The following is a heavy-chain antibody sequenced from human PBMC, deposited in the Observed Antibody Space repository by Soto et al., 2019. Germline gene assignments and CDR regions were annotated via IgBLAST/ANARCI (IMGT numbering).Heavy chain of an antibody. V-gene: IGHV4-61*01. CDR1: GGSVXSGSYY. CDR3: ARGRRTTVTIDY. CDR2: IYYSGST. J-gene: IGHJ4*02. Sequence: PSETLSLTCTDSGGSVXSGSYYWSWIRQPPGKGLEWIGYIYYSGSTNYNPSLKSRVTISVDTSKNQFSLKLSPVTAADTAVYYCARGRRTTVTIDYWGQGTLVTVSS. D-gene: IGHD4-17*01.